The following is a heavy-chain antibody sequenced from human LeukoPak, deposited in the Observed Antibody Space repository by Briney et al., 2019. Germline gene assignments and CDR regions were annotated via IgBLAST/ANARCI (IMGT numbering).Heavy chain of an antibody. J-gene: IGHJ3*02. CDR3: ARYCSSTSCYDYDDFDI. CDR2: IYYSGST. V-gene: IGHV4-30-4*01. Sequence: PSQTLSLTCTVSGGSLSSGDYYWGWLRQPPGTGLEWVGYIYYSGSTYYNPSLKSRVTISVDTSKNQFSLKLSSVTAADTAVYYCARYCSSTSCYDYDDFDIWGEGTMVTVSS. D-gene: IGHD2-2*01. CDR1: GGSLSSGDYY.